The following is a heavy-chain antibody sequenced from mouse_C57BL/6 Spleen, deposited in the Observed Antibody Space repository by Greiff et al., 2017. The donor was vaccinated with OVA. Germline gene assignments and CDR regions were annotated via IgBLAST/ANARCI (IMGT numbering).Heavy chain of an antibody. CDR1: GFNIKNTY. J-gene: IGHJ4*01. CDR3: ARWDDYDGRMDY. Sequence: QVQLQQSVAELVRPGASVKLSCTASGFNIKNTYMHWVKQRPIQGLEWIGNIDPSDSETHYNQKFKDKATLTVDKSSSTAYMQLSSLTSEDSAVYYCARWDDYDGRMDYWGQGTSVTVSS. D-gene: IGHD2-4*01. V-gene: IGHV1-52*01. CDR2: IDPSDSET.